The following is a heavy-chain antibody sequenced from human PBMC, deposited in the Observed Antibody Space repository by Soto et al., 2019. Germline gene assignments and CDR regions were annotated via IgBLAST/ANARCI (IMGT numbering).Heavy chain of an antibody. Sequence: GGSLRLSCAASGFSFSISPMHWVRQAPGKGPEWVALISYDGTNKFYADSVKGRFTISGDNSKSTLYLQVDSLRPEDAAVYYCARDPKTSGGQHWAFNYFDSWGQGALVTVSS. V-gene: IGHV3-30-3*01. J-gene: IGHJ4*02. CDR3: ARDPKTSGGQHWAFNYFDS. CDR1: GFSFSISP. D-gene: IGHD7-27*01. CDR2: ISYDGTNK.